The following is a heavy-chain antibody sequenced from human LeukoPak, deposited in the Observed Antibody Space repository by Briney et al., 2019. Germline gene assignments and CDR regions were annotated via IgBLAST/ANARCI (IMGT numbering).Heavy chain of an antibody. J-gene: IGHJ6*03. V-gene: IGHV1-2*02. CDR1: GYTFTGYY. CDR2: INPNSGGT. Sequence: ASVTVSCKASGYTFTGYYMHWVRQAPGQGLEWMGWINPNSGGTNYAQKFQGRVTMTRDTSISTAYMELSRLRSDDTAVYYCARADYDILTGSENYYYYMDVWGKGTTVTVCS. D-gene: IGHD3-9*01. CDR3: ARADYDILTGSENYYYYMDV.